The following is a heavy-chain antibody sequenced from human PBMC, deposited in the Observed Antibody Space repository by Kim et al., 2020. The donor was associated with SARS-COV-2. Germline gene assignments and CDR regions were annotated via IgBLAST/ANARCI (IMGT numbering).Heavy chain of an antibody. CDR2: IYYSGST. CDR3: ARSLWCSSTSCPPYYFDY. Sequence: SETLSLTCTVSGGSISSGGYYWSWIRQHPGKGLEWIGYIYYSGSTYYNPSLKSRVTISVDTSKNQFSLKLSSVTAADTAVYYCARSLWCSSTSCPPYYFDYWGQGTLVTVSS. CDR1: GGSISSGGYY. V-gene: IGHV4-31*03. D-gene: IGHD2-2*01. J-gene: IGHJ4*02.